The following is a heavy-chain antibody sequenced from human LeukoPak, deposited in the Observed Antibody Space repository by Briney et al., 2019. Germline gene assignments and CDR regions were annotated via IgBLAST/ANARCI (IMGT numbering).Heavy chain of an antibody. V-gene: IGHV4-4*07. CDR1: GGSINSYH. D-gene: IGHD3-22*01. J-gene: IGHJ4*02. CDR3: ARDDNSRDDSGGYHY. CDR2: IHMSGST. Sequence: PSETLSLTCTVSGGSINSYHWRWIRQPAGKGLEWVGRIHMSGSTNYNPSLRSRVAISMDNSKNQFSLKLKSVTAADTAVYYCARDDNSRDDSGGYHYWGQGTLVTISS.